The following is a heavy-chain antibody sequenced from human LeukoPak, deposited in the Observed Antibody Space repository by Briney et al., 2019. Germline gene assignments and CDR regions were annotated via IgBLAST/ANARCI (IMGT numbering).Heavy chain of an antibody. V-gene: IGHV4-61*01. J-gene: IGHJ5*02. CDR1: GGSVSSGNYY. Sequence: SSETLSLTCNVSGGSVSSGNYYWSWIRQPPGKGLQCIGYIYRSGSTKYNPSLKSRVTISLDTSKNQFSLTLSSVTAADTAVYYCARGRIRTFTGDLDCFDPWGQGTLVTVSS. CDR2: IYRSGST. D-gene: IGHD4-17*01. CDR3: ARGRIRTFTGDLDCFDP.